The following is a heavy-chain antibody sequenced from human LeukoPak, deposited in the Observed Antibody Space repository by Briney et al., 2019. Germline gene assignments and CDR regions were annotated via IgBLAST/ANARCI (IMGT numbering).Heavy chain of an antibody. J-gene: IGHJ3*01. Sequence: GGSLRLSCAASGFNFMTADMTWVRQAPGKGLEWVSLIGSSGGSTYYADSVKGRFTISRDNFNHTLSLQMNSLRVEDTAIYYCVKDIQLSTWGLGTMVTVSS. D-gene: IGHD5-24*01. V-gene: IGHV3-23*01. CDR2: IGSSGGST. CDR1: GFNFMTAD. CDR3: VKDIQLST.